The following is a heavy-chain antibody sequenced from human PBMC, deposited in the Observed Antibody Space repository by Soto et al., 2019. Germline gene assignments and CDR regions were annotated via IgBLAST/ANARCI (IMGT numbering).Heavy chain of an antibody. V-gene: IGHV1-69*13. CDR2: IIPIFGTA. CDR1: GGTFSSYA. CDR3: ARLKAVAGIGNWFDP. J-gene: IGHJ5*02. D-gene: IGHD6-19*01. Sequence: SVKVSCKASGGTFSSYAISWVRQAPGQGLEWMGGIIPIFGTANYAQKFQGRVTITADESTSTAYMALSSLRSEDTAVYYCARLKAVAGIGNWFDPWGQGTLVTAPQ.